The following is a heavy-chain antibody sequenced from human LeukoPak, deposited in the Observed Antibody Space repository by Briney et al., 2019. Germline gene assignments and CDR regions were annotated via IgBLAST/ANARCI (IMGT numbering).Heavy chain of an antibody. J-gene: IGHJ5*02. CDR2: IIPIFGTA. V-gene: IGHV1-69*13. CDR3: ARGNDYVWGSYRLGGNWFDP. Sequence: ASVKVSCKASGGTFSSYAISWVRQAPGQGLEWMGGIIPIFGTANYAQKFQGRVTITADESTSTAYMELSSLRSEDTAVYYCARGNDYVWGSYRLGGNWFDPWGQGTLVTVSS. D-gene: IGHD3-16*02. CDR1: GGTFSSYA.